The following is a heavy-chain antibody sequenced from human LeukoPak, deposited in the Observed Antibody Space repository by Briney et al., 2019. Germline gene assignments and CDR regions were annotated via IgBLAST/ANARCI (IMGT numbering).Heavy chain of an antibody. CDR1: DYTFSNYG. CDR2: ISASNGNT. D-gene: IGHD2-15*01. CDR3: ARDRAVVVIAAPAY. Sequence: ASVKVSCKGFDYTFSNYGVSWVRQAPGQGLEWMGWISASNGNTNYDHNFQGRITMTTDTSTSTAYMELRGLSSDDTAVYYCARDRAVVVIAAPAYWGQGTLVIVSS. J-gene: IGHJ4*02. V-gene: IGHV1-18*01.